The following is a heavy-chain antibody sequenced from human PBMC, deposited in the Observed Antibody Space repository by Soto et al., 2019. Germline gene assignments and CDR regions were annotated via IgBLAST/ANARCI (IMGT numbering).Heavy chain of an antibody. D-gene: IGHD2-2*01. Sequence: SETLSLTCTVSGGSISSSSYYWGWIRQPPGKGLEWIGSIYYSGSTYYNPSLKSRVTISVDTSKNQFSLKLSSVTAADTAVYYCARQPPGYCSSTSCYALSGPNWFDPWGQGTLVTVSS. CDR2: IYYSGST. CDR3: ARQPPGYCSSTSCYALSGPNWFDP. V-gene: IGHV4-39*01. J-gene: IGHJ5*02. CDR1: GGSISSSSYY.